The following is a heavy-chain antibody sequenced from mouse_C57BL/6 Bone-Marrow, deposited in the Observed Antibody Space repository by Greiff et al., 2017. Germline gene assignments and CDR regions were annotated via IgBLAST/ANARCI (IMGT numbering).Heavy chain of an antibody. V-gene: IGHV1-72*01. CDR3: ASPRQLRLRVWFAY. Sequence: QVQLQQPGAELVKPGASVKLSCKASGYTFTSYWMHWVKQRPGRGLEWIGRIDPNSGGTKYNEKFKSKATLTVDKPSSTAYMQLSSLTSEDSAVYYCASPRQLRLRVWFAYWGQGTLVTVSA. D-gene: IGHD3-2*02. CDR1: GYTFTSYW. CDR2: IDPNSGGT. J-gene: IGHJ3*01.